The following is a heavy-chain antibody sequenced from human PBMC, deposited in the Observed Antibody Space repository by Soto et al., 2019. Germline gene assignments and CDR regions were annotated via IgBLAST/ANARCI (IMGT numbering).Heavy chain of an antibody. D-gene: IGHD5-18*01. V-gene: IGHV1-18*01. CDR3: ARVERTTMLRSNF. CDR2: ISXYNGNX. J-gene: IGHJ4*02. Sequence: XSVTVSGQPYGCDFSNYGFNCVRHDTGQVLKWMGWISXYNGNXNYARNIQGRXXMTTDKAXXKAYMELGSIRYHETAVHYCARVERTTMLRSNFWGQGTLVTVSS. CDR1: GCDFSNYG.